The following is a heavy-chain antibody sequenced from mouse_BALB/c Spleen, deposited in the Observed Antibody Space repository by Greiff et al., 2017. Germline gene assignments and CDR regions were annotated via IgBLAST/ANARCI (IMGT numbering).Heavy chain of an antibody. J-gene: IGHJ4*01. V-gene: IGHV1-9*01. CDR1: GYTFSSYW. CDR2: ILPGSGST. Sequence: QVQLQQSGAELMKPGASVKISCKATGYTFSSYWIEWVKQRPGHGLEWIGEILPGSGSTNYNEKFKGKATFTADTSSNTAYMQLSSLTSEDSAVYYCAVGDGYYAMDYWGQGTSVTVSS. CDR3: AVGDGYYAMDY.